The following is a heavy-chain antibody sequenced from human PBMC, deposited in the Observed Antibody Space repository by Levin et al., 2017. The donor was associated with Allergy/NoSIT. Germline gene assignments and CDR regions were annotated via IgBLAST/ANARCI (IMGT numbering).Heavy chain of an antibody. J-gene: IGHJ5*02. CDR1: GYTFNRYG. D-gene: IGHD5-12*01. CDR3: AREVLGGYVHP. CDR2: ISADNGDT. V-gene: IGHV1-18*01. Sequence: ASVKVSCKASGYTFNRYGITWVRQAPGQGLAWMGWISADNGDTYLAQNFQGRVTMTTDTSTNTVHMEIRSLRPDDTAVYYCAREVLGGYVHPWGQGTLVTVSS.